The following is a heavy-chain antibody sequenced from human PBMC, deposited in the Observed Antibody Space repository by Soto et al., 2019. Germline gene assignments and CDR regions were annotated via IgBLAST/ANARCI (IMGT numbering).Heavy chain of an antibody. CDR2: IYYSGST. V-gene: IGHV4-31*03. CDR1: GASISGGGYY. J-gene: IGHJ2*01. Sequence: SSETLSLTCTVSGASISGGGYYWSWIRQHPGKGLEWIGYIYYSGSTYYSPSLKSRVSISVDTSKNQFSLKLSSVTAADTAVYYCARGGRWLQYWYFDLWGPGTLVTAPQ. D-gene: IGHD5-12*01. CDR3: ARGGRWLQYWYFDL.